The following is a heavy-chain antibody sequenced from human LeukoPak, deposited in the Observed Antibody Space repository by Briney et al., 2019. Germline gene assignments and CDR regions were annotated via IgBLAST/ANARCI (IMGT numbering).Heavy chain of an antibody. CDR1: GFTFSNAW. V-gene: IGHV4-59*01. J-gene: IGHJ4*02. CDR2: IYYSGST. CDR3: AGRLGARYDSSGYPGSLDY. D-gene: IGHD3-22*01. Sequence: GSLRLSCAASGFTFSNAWMSWVRQAPGKGLEWIGYIYYSGSTNYNPSLKSRVTISVDTSKNQFSLKLSSVTAADTAVYYCAGRLGARYDSSGYPGSLDYWGQGTLVTVSS.